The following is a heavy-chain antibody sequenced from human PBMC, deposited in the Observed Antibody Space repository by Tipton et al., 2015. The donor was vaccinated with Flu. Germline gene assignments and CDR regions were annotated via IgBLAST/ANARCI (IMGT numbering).Heavy chain of an antibody. J-gene: IGHJ6*04. CDR3: GRSMDV. CDR1: GFTFSSYW. Sequence: GSLRLSCAASGFTFSSYWMHWVRQAPGKGLEWVANIKQDGSEKYYVDSVKGRFTISRDNAQKSLSLQMNSLRAEDTAVYYCGRSMDVWGKGTTVTVSS. V-gene: IGHV3-7*03. CDR2: IKQDGSEK.